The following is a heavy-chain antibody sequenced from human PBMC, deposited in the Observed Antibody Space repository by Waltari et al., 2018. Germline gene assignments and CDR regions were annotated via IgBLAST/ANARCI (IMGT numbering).Heavy chain of an antibody. CDR3: ARDRSGYSP. CDR1: GFTFSSYS. V-gene: IGHV3-48*01. D-gene: IGHD5-12*01. Sequence: EVQLVESGGGLVQPGGSLRLSCAASGFTFSSYSMNWVRQAPGKGMEGVSYISSSSSTIYYADSVKGRFTISRDNAKNSLYLQMNSLRAEDTAVYYCARDRSGYSPWGQGTLVTVSS. CDR2: ISSSSSTI. J-gene: IGHJ4*02.